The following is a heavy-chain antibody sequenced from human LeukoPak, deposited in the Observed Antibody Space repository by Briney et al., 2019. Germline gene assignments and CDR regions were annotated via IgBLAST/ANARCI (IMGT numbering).Heavy chain of an antibody. V-gene: IGHV1-2*02. CDR2: INPNSVDT. CDR1: GYSFTDYY. D-gene: IGHD6-19*01. Sequence: ASVKVSCKASGYSFTDYYIQWVRQAPGQGLEWMGCINPNSVDTHYAHNLHGRVTITRHWSIKTAYLEVSSLKSDDTLVFYCVRGEQGLARYGAQETLVRVFS. CDR3: VRGEQGLARY. J-gene: IGHJ4*02.